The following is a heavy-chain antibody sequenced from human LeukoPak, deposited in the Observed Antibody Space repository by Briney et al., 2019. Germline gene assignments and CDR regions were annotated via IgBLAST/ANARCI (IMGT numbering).Heavy chain of an antibody. CDR3: ARTIYYYDSSGLLETYFDY. J-gene: IGHJ4*02. CDR1: GLTVSSNY. CDR2: IYSGGST. V-gene: IGHV3-53*01. D-gene: IGHD3-22*01. Sequence: QPGGSLRLSCAASGLTVSSNYMSWVRQAPGKGLEWVSVIYSGGSTYYADSVKGRFTISRDNSKNTLYLQMNSLRAEDTAVYYCARTIYYYDSSGLLETYFDYWGQGTLVTVSS.